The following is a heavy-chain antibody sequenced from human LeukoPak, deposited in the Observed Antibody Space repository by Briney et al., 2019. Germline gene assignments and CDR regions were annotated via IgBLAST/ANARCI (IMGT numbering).Heavy chain of an antibody. D-gene: IGHD3-10*01. J-gene: IGHJ4*02. CDR2: FDPEDGET. CDR1: GYTLTELS. V-gene: IGHV1-24*01. Sequence: ASVKVSCKVSGYTLTELSMHWVRQAPGKGLEWMGGFDPEDGETIYAQKFQGRVTMTEDTSTDTAYMELSSLRSEDTAVYYCATVRFVFGELMGLTQFDYWGQGTLVTVSS. CDR3: ATVRFVFGELMGLTQFDY.